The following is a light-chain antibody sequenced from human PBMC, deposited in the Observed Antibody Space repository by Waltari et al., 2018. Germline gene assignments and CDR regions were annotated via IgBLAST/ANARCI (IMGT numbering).Light chain of an antibody. CDR1: SANIGSTY. CDR2: YND. J-gene: IGLJ2*01. CDR3: AAWDNSLSSVL. Sequence: QSVLTQPPSASGAPGQSVTISCSGRSANIGSTYVYCYQQLPGTAPKLLIYYNDQRPSGVPDRFSGSKSGTSASLAITGLRSEDEADYYCAAWDNSLSSVLFGGGTRLTVL. V-gene: IGLV1-47*02.